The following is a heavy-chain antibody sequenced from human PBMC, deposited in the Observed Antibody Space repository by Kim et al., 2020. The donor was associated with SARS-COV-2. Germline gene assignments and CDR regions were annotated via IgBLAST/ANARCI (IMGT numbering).Heavy chain of an antibody. CDR3: AKDPRGRLGIAVAGTPEVDY. CDR1: GFTFSSYA. D-gene: IGHD6-19*01. Sequence: GGSLRLSCAASGFTFSSYAMSWVRQAPGKGLEWVLAISGSGGSTYYSDSVKGRFTISRDNSKNTLYLQMNSLRAEDTAVYYCAKDPRGRLGIAVAGTPEVDYWGQGTLVTVSS. J-gene: IGHJ4*02. CDR2: ISGSGGST. V-gene: IGHV3-23*01.